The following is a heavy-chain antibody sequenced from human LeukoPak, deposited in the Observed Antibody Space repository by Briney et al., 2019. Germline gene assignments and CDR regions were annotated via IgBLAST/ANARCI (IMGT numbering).Heavy chain of an antibody. J-gene: IGHJ4*02. V-gene: IGHV4-39*07. D-gene: IGHD5-12*01. CDR1: GDSINNNNYY. Sequence: SETLSLTCTVSGDSINNNNYYWGWIRQPPGKGLEWIGSIYYSGSTYYNPSLKSRVTISVDTSKNQFSLKLSSVTAADTAVYYCARNGLRLRRAHFDYWGQGTLVTVSS. CDR2: IYYSGST. CDR3: ARNGLRLRRAHFDY.